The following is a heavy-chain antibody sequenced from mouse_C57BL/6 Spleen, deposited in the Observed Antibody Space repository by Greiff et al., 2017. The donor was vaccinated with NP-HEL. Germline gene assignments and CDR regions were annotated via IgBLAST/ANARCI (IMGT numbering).Heavy chain of an antibody. CDR1: GYAFSSSW. J-gene: IGHJ1*03. Sequence: VQLQQSGPELVKPGASVKISCKASGYAFSSSWMNWVKQRPGKGLEWIGRIYPGDGDTNYNGKFKGKATLTADKSSSTAYMQLSSLTSEDSAVYFCARVEGSSYGYFDVWGTRTTVTVSS. CDR2: IYPGDGDT. CDR3: ARVEGSSYGYFDV. D-gene: IGHD1-1*01. V-gene: IGHV1-82*01.